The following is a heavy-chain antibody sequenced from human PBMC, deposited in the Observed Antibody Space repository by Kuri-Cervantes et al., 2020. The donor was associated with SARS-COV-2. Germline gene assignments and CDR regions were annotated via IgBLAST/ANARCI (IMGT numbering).Heavy chain of an antibody. D-gene: IGHD6-19*01. CDR1: GFTFSSYA. CDR2: ISSSSSYT. Sequence: GGSLRLSCAASGFTFSSYAMSWVRQAPGKGLEWVSYISSSSSYTNYADSVKGRFTISRDNAKNSLYLQMNSLRAEDTAVYYCARVIIAVAGTGFDYWGQGTLVTVSS. CDR3: ARVIIAVAGTGFDY. V-gene: IGHV3-21*05. J-gene: IGHJ4*02.